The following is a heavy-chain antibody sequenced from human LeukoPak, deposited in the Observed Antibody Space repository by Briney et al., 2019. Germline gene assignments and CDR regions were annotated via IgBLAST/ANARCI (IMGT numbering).Heavy chain of an antibody. CDR3: TPETPPPGDSIDVPYFDY. D-gene: IGHD4-17*01. CDR1: GFTFSNAW. J-gene: IGHJ4*02. Sequence: GGSLRLSCAASGFTFSNAWMSWVRQAPGKGLEWVGRIKSKTDGGTTDYAAPVKGRFTISRDDSKNTLYLQMNSLKTEDTAVYYCTPETPPPGDSIDVPYFDYWGQGTLVTVSS. CDR2: IKSKTDGGTT. V-gene: IGHV3-15*01.